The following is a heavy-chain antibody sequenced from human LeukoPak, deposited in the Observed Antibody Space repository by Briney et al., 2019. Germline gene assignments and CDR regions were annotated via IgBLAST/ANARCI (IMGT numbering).Heavy chain of an antibody. J-gene: IGHJ3*02. Sequence: SQTLALPCAVSDDSFSSLYSPWTRQPPGRARAWSGYISYTGTTNYNPSLKSRVTISKDTSKNQFSLKLSSVTAADTPVYYCARDLVTVTKGFDIWGQGTMVSVSS. CDR1: DDSFSSLY. CDR3: ARDLVTVTKGFDI. CDR2: ISYTGTT. D-gene: IGHD4-17*01. V-gene: IGHV4-59*11.